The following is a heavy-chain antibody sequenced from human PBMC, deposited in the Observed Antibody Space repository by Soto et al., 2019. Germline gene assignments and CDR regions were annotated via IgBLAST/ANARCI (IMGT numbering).Heavy chain of an antibody. CDR2: TYYRSKWYN. CDR3: ARHLDDLTNRDYYYMDV. CDR1: GDSVSSNSAA. D-gene: IGHD1-1*01. Sequence: SQTLSLTCAISGDSVSSNSAAWNWIRQSPSRGLEWLGRTYYRSKWYNDYAVSVKSRITINPDTSKNQFSLQLNSVTPEDTAVYYCARHLDDLTNRDYYYMDVWGKGTTVTVSS. V-gene: IGHV6-1*01. J-gene: IGHJ6*03.